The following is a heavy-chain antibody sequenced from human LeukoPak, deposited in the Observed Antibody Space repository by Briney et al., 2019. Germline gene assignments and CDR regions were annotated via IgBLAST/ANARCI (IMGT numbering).Heavy chain of an antibody. V-gene: IGHV3-53*01. CDR3: AREVRGYYFDY. D-gene: IGHD5-12*01. Sequence: PGGSLRLSCAASGVTVTSNYMTWVRPAPGKGLEWVSVISSGGNTYYADSVKGRFTISRDNSKNTVYLQMSGLRAEDTAVYYCAREVRGYYFDYWGQGTLVTASS. CDR1: GVTVTSNY. CDR2: ISSGGNT. J-gene: IGHJ4*02.